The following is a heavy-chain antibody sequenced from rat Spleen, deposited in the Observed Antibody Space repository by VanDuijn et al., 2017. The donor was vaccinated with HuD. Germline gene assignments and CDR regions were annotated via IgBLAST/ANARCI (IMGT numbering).Heavy chain of an antibody. D-gene: IGHD1-10*01. CDR3: TREQRFFDY. CDR1: GFTFSDYY. J-gene: IGHJ2*01. CDR2: ISYDGSST. Sequence: EVQLVESDGGLVQPGRSLKLSCAASGFTFSDYYMAWVRQAPTKGLEWVATISYDGSSTYYRDSVKGRFTISRDNAKSTLYLQMDSLRSEDTATYYCTREQRFFDYWGQGVMVTVSS. V-gene: IGHV5-29*01.